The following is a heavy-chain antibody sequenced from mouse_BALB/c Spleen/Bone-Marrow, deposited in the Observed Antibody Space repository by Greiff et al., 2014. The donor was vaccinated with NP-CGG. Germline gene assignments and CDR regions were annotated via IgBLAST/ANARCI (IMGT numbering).Heavy chain of an antibody. CDR2: IYPGSGST. CDR3: TRDYDWVPDY. CDR1: GYTFTSYW. J-gene: IGHJ2*01. V-gene: IGHV1S22*01. D-gene: IGHD1-1*01. Sequence: LQQPGSELVRPGASVKLSCKASGYTFTSYWMHWVKQRPGQGLEWIGNIYPGSGSTNYDEKFKSKATLTVDTSSSTAYMQLSSLTSEDSAVYYCTRDYDWVPDYWGQGTLSQSPQ.